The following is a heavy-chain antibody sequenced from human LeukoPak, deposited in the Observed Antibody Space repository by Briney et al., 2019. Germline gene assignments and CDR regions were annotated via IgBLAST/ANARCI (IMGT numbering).Heavy chain of an antibody. CDR1: GFTFSSYA. V-gene: IGHV3-30-3*01. J-gene: IGHJ4*02. CDR3: ARSPPRGREGY. Sequence: GRSLRLSCAASGFTFSSYAMHWVRQAPGKGLEWVAVISYDGSNKYYADSVKGRFTISRDDSKNTLYLQMNSLGAEDTAVYYCARSPPRGREGYWGQGTLVTVSS. D-gene: IGHD5-24*01. CDR2: ISYDGSNK.